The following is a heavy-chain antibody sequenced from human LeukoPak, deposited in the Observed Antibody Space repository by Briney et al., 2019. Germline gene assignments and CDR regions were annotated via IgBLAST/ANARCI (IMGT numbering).Heavy chain of an antibody. CDR2: INPSGGST. V-gene: IGHV1-46*01. CDR1: GYTFTSYY. Sequence: GASVKVSCKASGYTFTSYYMHWVRQAPGQGLEWMGIINPSGGSTSYAQKFQGRVTMTRDTSTSTVYMELSSLRSEDTAVYYCARDIRGSYDYPAHFDYWGQGTLVTVSS. J-gene: IGHJ4*02. CDR3: ARDIRGSYDYPAHFDY. D-gene: IGHD5-18*01.